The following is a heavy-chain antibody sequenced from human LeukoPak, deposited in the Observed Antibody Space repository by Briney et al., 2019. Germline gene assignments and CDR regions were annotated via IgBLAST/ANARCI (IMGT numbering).Heavy chain of an antibody. D-gene: IGHD1-26*01. J-gene: IGHJ3*02. Sequence: ASVKVSCKASGYTFTSYGISWVRQAPGQGLEWMGWISAYNGNTNYAQKLQGRVTMTTDTSTSTAYMELRSLRSDDTAVYCCARDHLLGGRYSGDAFDIWGQGTMVTVSS. CDR3: ARDHLLGGRYSGDAFDI. V-gene: IGHV1-18*01. CDR2: ISAYNGNT. CDR1: GYTFTSYG.